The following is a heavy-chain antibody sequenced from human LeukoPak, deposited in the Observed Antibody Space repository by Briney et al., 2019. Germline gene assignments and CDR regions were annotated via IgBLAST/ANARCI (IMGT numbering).Heavy chain of an antibody. J-gene: IGHJ5*02. V-gene: IGHV4-34*01. Sequence: SETLSLTCAVYGGCFSDDYWSWIRQPPGKGLEWIGQINHSGSNNYNPSLKSRVNISLDNSKNQFSLKLRSVTAADSAVYYCANHLRRRFFSKTLGFDPWGQGTLVTVSS. D-gene: IGHD3-3*01. CDR3: ANHLRRRFFSKTLGFDP. CDR2: INHSGSN. CDR1: GGCFSDDY.